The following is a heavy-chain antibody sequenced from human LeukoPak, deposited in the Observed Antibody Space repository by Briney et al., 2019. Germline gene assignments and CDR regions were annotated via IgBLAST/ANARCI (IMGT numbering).Heavy chain of an antibody. CDR1: GFTFSMSA. CDR3: ARGRAGIAAAGFDY. D-gene: IGHD6-13*01. CDR2: ISFDGGNK. V-gene: IGHV3-30-3*01. Sequence: GGSLRLSCANSGFTFSMSAMHWVRLAPGKGLDWVAVISFDGGNKFYADSVKGRFSISRDNSKNTLYLQMNSLGLDDTAVYFCARGRAGIAAAGFDYWGQGTLVTVSS. J-gene: IGHJ4*02.